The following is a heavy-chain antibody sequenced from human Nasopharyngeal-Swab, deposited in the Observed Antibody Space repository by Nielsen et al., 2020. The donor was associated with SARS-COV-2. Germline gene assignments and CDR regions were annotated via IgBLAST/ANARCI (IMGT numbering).Heavy chain of an antibody. CDR3: ARMEDYDILTGIIRGYYYYGMDV. V-gene: IGHV1-2*06. CDR1: GYTFTGYY. CDR2: INPNSGGT. J-gene: IGHJ6*02. Sequence: ASVKVSCKASGYTFTGYYMHWVRQAPGQGLEWMGRINPNSGGTNYAQKFQGRVTMTRDTSISTAYMELSRLRSDDTAVYYCARMEDYDILTGIIRGYYYYGMDVWGQGTTVTVSS. D-gene: IGHD3-9*01.